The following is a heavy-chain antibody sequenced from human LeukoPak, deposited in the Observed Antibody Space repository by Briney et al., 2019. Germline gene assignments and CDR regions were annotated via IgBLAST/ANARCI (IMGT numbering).Heavy chain of an antibody. J-gene: IGHJ4*02. CDR1: GFTFSSAW. D-gene: IGHD6-13*01. V-gene: IGHV3-7*01. CDR3: ARDYSIAAAGIFDY. Sequence: GGSLRLSCAASGFTFSSAWMTWVRQAPGKGLEWVATIKDDGSDKYYVDSVKGRFTISRDNAKKSLWLQMNSLRVEDTAMYYCARDYSIAAAGIFDYWGQGTLVTVSS. CDR2: IKDDGSDK.